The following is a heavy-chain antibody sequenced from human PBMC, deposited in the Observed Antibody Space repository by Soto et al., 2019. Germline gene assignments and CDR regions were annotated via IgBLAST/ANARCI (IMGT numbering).Heavy chain of an antibody. V-gene: IGHV1-69*06. J-gene: IGHJ6*02. CDR2: IIPVFGTA. D-gene: IGHD6-25*01. CDR3: ARERPERGKDV. CDR1: GGTFRSSA. Sequence: QVQLVQSGAEVKKPGSSVKGSCKASGGTFRSSAISWVRQAPGQGLEWMGAIIPVFGTAHYAQKFQGRVTITADKPTSTAYMELSRLRSEDTAVYDCARERPERGKDVWGQGTTVTVSS.